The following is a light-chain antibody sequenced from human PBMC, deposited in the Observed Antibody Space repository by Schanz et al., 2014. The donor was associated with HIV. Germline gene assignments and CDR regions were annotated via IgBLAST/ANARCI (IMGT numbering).Light chain of an antibody. J-gene: IGKJ2*01. CDR2: AAS. CDR1: QDIGNS. CDR3: QQCVTYPYT. V-gene: IGKV1-27*01. Sequence: DIQMTQSPSSLSASVGDRVTITCRASQDIGNSLAWYQQHPGKVPKLLIYAASTLHSGVPSRFTGSGSGTDFPLTISSLQPEDFATYYCQQCVTYPYTFGQGTKLDIK.